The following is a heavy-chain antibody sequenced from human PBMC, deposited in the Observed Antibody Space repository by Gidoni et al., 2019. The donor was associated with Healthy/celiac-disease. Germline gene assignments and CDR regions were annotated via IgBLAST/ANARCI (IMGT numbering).Heavy chain of an antibody. J-gene: IGHJ4*02. V-gene: IGHV3-43*01. CDR1: GFTFDDYT. Sequence: EVPLVESGGVVVTPGGSLRLSCAASGFTFDDYTMHWVRQAPGKGLEWVSLSSWDGGSTYYADSVKGRFTISRDNSKNSLYLQMNSLRTEDTALYYCAKDNGSGSYYKGLDYWGQGTLVTVSS. D-gene: IGHD3-10*01. CDR3: AKDNGSGSYYKGLDY. CDR2: SSWDGGST.